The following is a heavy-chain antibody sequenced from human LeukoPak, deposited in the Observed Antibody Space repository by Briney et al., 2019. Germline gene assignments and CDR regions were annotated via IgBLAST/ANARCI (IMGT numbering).Heavy chain of an antibody. J-gene: IGHJ4*02. CDR2: VDPRSGAT. CDR1: GYIFTAYY. D-gene: IGHD3-10*01. V-gene: IGHV1-2*02. Sequence: GASVKVSCKASGYIFTAYYIHWVRRAPGQGLEWMGWVDPRSGATKCTQKFQGRVTMIRDTSITTVYVELNGLTFDDTAVYYCATDNYGTLDYWGQGTLVSVSS. CDR3: ATDNYGTLDY.